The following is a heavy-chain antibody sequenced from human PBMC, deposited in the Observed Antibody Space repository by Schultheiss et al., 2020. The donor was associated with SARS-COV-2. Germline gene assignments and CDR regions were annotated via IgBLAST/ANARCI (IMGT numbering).Heavy chain of an antibody. D-gene: IGHD5-12*01. V-gene: IGHV3-11*03. Sequence: GESLKISCTVSGFSFSDYYMYWLRQAPGQGLEWLSYISGSGTDTDYADSVKGRFTISRDNAKKSLSLQMNSLRVDDTAVYYCGRSGTGGYLNPIHSWGQGTVGTVSS. CDR2: ISGSGTDT. CDR3: GRSGTGGYLNPIHS. CDR1: GFSFSDYY. J-gene: IGHJ4*02.